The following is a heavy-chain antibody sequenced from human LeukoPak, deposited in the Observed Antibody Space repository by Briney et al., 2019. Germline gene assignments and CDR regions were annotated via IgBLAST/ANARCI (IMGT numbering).Heavy chain of an antibody. Sequence: GGSLRLSCAASGFSFSNYWMTWLRQAPGKGLEWVSYISSSGSTIYYADSVKGRFTISRDNAKNSLYLQMNSLRAEDTAVYYCARDGHTAMVTYYYYYMDVWGKGTTVTVSS. D-gene: IGHD5-18*01. V-gene: IGHV3-11*04. J-gene: IGHJ6*03. CDR3: ARDGHTAMVTYYYYYMDV. CDR2: ISSSGSTI. CDR1: GFSFSNYW.